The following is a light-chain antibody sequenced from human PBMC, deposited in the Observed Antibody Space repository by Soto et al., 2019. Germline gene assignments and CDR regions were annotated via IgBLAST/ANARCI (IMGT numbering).Light chain of an antibody. Sequence: QSVVTQEPSLTVSPGGTVTLTCDSSTGAVTSGHYPYWFQQKPGQAPRTLIYDTSNKHSWTPARFSGSLLGGKAALTLSGAQPEDEAEYYCLLSYSGARGVFGTGTKLTVL. CDR1: TGAVTSGHY. CDR3: LLSYSGARGV. CDR2: DTS. V-gene: IGLV7-46*01. J-gene: IGLJ1*01.